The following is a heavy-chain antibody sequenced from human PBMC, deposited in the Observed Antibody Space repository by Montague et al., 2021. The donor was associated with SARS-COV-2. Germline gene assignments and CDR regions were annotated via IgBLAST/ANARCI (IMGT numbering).Heavy chain of an antibody. Sequence: SETLSLTCTVSNASFDNYYWSWVRHSPGKGLEYIGYIHYSGRTNYNPSLRSRVTISIDTSKNQFSLKLMSVTAAETAIYFCARRIVTYYWYFDLWGRGTLVTVSS. CDR2: IHYSGRT. J-gene: IGHJ2*01. CDR1: NASFDNYY. D-gene: IGHD2-15*01. V-gene: IGHV4-59*01. CDR3: ARRIVTYYWYFDL.